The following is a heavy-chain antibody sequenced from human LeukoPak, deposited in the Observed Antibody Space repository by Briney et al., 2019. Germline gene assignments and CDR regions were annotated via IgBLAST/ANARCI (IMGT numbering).Heavy chain of an antibody. Sequence: GGSLRLSCAASGFTFDDYAMHWVRQAPGKGLEWVSLISGDGGSTYYADSVKGRFTISRDNSKNSLYLQMSSLRTEDTALYYCAKDIEALYYDSSGFMAPGYWGQGTLVTVSS. CDR1: GFTFDDYA. CDR3: AKDIEALYYDSSGFMAPGY. V-gene: IGHV3-43*02. CDR2: ISGDGGST. J-gene: IGHJ4*02. D-gene: IGHD3-22*01.